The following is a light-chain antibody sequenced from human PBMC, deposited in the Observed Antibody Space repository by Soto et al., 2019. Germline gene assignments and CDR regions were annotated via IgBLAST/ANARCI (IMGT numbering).Light chain of an antibody. CDR2: AAS. Sequence: DIQMTQSPSSLSASLGDRVTITCRASQSISSYLNWYQHKPGKAPKLLIYAASSFQNGVPSRFSGSGSGTDFTLTIDGLQPEDFATYYCQQSYTTPLTFGGGTKVDIK. J-gene: IGKJ4*01. V-gene: IGKV1-39*01. CDR3: QQSYTTPLT. CDR1: QSISSY.